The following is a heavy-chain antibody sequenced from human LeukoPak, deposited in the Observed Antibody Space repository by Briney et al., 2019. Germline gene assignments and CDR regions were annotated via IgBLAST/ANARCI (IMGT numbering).Heavy chain of an antibody. CDR2: IYYGGST. CDR1: GGSISSYY. D-gene: IGHD3-9*01. CDR3: ARAGNVLRYFDWFRD. J-gene: IGHJ4*02. V-gene: IGHV4-59*01. Sequence: SETLSLTCTVSGGSISSYYWSWIRQPPGKGLEWIGYIYYGGSTNYNPSLKSRVTISVDTSKNQFSLKLSSVTAADTAVYYCARAGNVLRYFDWFRDWGQGTLVTVSS.